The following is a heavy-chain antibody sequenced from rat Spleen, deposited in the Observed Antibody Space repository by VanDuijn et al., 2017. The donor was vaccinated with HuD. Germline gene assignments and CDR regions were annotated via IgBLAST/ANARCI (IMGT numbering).Heavy chain of an antibody. J-gene: IGHJ3*01. D-gene: IGHD1-1*01. V-gene: IGHV5-7*01. CDR2: ISNDDRHA. CDR3: TRLYYSNWFAY. Sequence: EVQLVESGGGLVRPGRSLRLSCAASGFTFSDYNMAWVRQAPKKGLEWVTIISNDDRHAYYRDSVKGRFTISRDNAKSTLYLQMDSLRSEDTATYYCTRLYYSNWFAYWGQGTLVTVSS. CDR1: GFTFSDYN.